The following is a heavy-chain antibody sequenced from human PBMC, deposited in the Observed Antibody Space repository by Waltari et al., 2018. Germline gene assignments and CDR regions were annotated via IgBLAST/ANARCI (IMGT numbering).Heavy chain of an antibody. D-gene: IGHD2-2*01. CDR3: ARLGYCSSTSCYQGGYFDY. J-gene: IGHJ4*02. CDR1: GFTVSSNY. Sequence: EVQLVESGGGLIQPGGSLRLSCAASGFTVSSNYMSWVRQAPGKGLEWVSVIYSGGSTYYADSVNGRFTIARDNSKNTLYLLMNSLRAKDTAVYYCARLGYCSSTSCYQGGYFDYWGQGTLVTVSS. V-gene: IGHV3-53*01. CDR2: IYSGGST.